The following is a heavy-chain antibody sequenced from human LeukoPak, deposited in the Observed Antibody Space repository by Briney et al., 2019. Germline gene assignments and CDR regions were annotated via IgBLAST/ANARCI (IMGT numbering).Heavy chain of an antibody. D-gene: IGHD3-9*01. J-gene: IGHJ4*02. CDR2: INPNSGGT. CDR3: ARFDWLLSLEDY. CDR1: GYTFTGYY. V-gene: IGHV1-2*06. Sequence: ASVKVSCKASGYTFTGYYMHWVRQALGQGLEWMGRINPNSGGTNYAQKFQGRVTMTRDTSISTAYMELSRLRSDDTAVYYCARFDWLLSLEDYWGQGTLVTVSS.